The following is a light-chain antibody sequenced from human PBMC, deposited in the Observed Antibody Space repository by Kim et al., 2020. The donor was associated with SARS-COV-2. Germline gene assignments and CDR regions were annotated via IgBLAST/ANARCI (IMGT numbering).Light chain of an antibody. CDR2: QDT. CDR3: QAWDNTSSV. V-gene: IGLV3-1*01. Sequence: SYELTQPPSVSVSPGQTASITCSGDKLGNKYACWYQQKPGQSPVLVIYQDTKRPSGIPERFSGSNSGNTATLTISGTQEMDEADYYCQAWDNTSSVFG. J-gene: IGLJ2*01. CDR1: KLGNKY.